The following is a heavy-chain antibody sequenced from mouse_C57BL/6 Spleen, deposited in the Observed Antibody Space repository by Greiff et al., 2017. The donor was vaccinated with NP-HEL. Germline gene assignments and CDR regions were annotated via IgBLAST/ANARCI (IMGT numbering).Heavy chain of an antibody. V-gene: IGHV1-55*01. J-gene: IGHJ4*01. D-gene: IGHD1-1*02. CDR3: ARGYGPMDY. Sequence: VQLQHPGAELVKPGASVKMSCKASGYTFTSYWITWVKQRPGQGLEWIGDIYPGSGSTNYNEKFKSKATLTVDTSSSTAYMQLSSLTYEDSAVYYCARGYGPMDYWGQGTSVTVSS. CDR2: IYPGSGST. CDR1: GYTFTSYW.